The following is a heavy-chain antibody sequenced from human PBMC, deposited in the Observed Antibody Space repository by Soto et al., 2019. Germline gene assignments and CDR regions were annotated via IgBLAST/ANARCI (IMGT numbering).Heavy chain of an antibody. CDR1: GFSFSISP. J-gene: IGHJ4*02. D-gene: IGHD7-27*01. V-gene: IGHV3-30-3*01. CDR3: ARDPKTSGGQHWAFNYFDS. Sequence: GGSLRLSCAASGFSFSISPMHWVRQAQGKGPEWVALISYDGTNKFYADSVKGRFTISRDNSKSTLYLQVDSLRPEDAAVYYCARDPKTSGGQHWAFNYFDSWGQGTLV. CDR2: ISYDGTNK.